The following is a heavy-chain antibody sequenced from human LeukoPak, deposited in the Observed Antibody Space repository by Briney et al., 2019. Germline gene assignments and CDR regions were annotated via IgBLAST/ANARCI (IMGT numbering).Heavy chain of an antibody. CDR1: GGTFISYA. V-gene: IGHV1-69*01. CDR2: IIPIFGTA. J-gene: IGHJ5*02. CDR3: ARSLPGIAAAGYNWFDP. D-gene: IGHD6-13*01. Sequence: SVKVSCKASGGTFISYAISWVRQAPGQGLEWMGGIIPIFGTANYAQKFQGRVTITADESTSTDYMELSSLRSEDTAVYYCARSLPGIAAAGYNWFDPWGQGTLVTVSS.